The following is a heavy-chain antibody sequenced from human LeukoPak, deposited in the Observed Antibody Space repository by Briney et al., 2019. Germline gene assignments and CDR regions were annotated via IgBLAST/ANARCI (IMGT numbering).Heavy chain of an antibody. CDR1: GYTFTGYY. Sequence: GASVKVSCKASGYTFTGYYMHWVRQAPGQGLEWMGWINPNSGGTNYAQKFQGRVTMTRDTSTSTVYMELSSLRSEDTAVYYCARGISDDYFGYWGQGTLVTVSS. J-gene: IGHJ4*02. V-gene: IGHV1-2*02. CDR3: ARGISDDYFGY. D-gene: IGHD2/OR15-2a*01. CDR2: INPNSGGT.